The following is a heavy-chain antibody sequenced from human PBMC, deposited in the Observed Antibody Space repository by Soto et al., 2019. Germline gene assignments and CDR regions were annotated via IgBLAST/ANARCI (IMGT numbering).Heavy chain of an antibody. CDR3: AREREGYCSGGSCYNNWFDP. Sequence: SETLSLTCTVSGGSISSGGYYWSWIRQHPGKGLEWIGYIYYSGSTYYNPSLKSRVTISVDTSKNQFSLKLSSVTAADTAVYYCAREREGYCSGGSCYNNWFDPWGQGTLVTVSS. V-gene: IGHV4-31*03. CDR1: GGSISSGGYY. J-gene: IGHJ5*02. CDR2: IYYSGST. D-gene: IGHD2-15*01.